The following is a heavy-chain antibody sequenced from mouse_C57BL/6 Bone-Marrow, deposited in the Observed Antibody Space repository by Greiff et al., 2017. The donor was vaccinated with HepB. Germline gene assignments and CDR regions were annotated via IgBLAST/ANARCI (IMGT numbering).Heavy chain of an antibody. J-gene: IGHJ2*01. D-gene: IGHD1-1*01. CDR3: AMSSNYYGGSYFDY. CDR1: GYTFTDYN. V-gene: IGHV1-22*01. CDR2: INPNNGGT. Sequence: VQLKQSGPELVKPGASVKMSCKASGYTFTDYNMHWVKQSHGKSLEWIGYINPNNGGTSYNQKFKGKATLTVNKSSSTAYMELRSLTSEDSAVYYCAMSSNYYGGSYFDYWGQGTTLTVSS.